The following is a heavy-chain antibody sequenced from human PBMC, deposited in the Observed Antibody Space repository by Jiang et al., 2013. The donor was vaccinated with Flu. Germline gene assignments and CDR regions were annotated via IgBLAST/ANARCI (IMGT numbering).Heavy chain of an antibody. D-gene: IGHD3-10*01. CDR3: ARRDYYGSGSYYNYWSGHAFDI. CDR1: GFTFSSYG. CDR2: IWYDGSNK. J-gene: IGHJ3*02. Sequence: VQLVESGGGVVQPGRSLRLSCAASGFTFSSYGMHWVRQAPGKGLEWVAVIWYDGSNKYYADSVKGRFTISRDNSKNTLYLQMNSLRAEDTAVYYCARRDYYGSGSYYNYWSGHAFDIWGPRDNGHRLF. V-gene: IGHV3-33*01.